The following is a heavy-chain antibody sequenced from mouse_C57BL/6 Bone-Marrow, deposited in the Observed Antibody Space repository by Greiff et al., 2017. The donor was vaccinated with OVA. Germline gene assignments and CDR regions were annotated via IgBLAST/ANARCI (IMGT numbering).Heavy chain of an antibody. J-gene: IGHJ2*01. CDR1: GFNIKDYY. Sequence: EVQRVESGAELVRPGASVKLSCTASGFNIKDYYMHWVKQRPEQGLEWIGRIDPEDGDTEYAPKFQGKATMTADTSSNKAYLQLSSLTSEDTAVYYCSSPYYGCRLDYWGQGTTLTVSS. CDR3: SSPYYGCRLDY. V-gene: IGHV14-1*01. CDR2: IDPEDGDT. D-gene: IGHD1-1*01.